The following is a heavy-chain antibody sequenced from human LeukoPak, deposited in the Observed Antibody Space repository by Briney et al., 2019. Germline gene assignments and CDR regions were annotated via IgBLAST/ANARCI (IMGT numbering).Heavy chain of an antibody. D-gene: IGHD3-22*01. CDR2: ISSSSSTK. CDR1: GFTFSSYS. CDR3: ARVSHYYDSRTDY. Sequence: GGSLRLSCAASGFTFSSYSMNWVRQAPGKGLEWVSYISSSSSTKYYADSVKGRFTISRDNAKNSLYLQMNSLRDEDTAVYYCARVSHYYDSRTDYWGQGTLVTVSS. J-gene: IGHJ4*02. V-gene: IGHV3-48*02.